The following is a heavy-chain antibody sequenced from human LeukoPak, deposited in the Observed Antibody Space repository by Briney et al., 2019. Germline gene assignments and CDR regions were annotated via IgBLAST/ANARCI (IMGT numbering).Heavy chain of an antibody. CDR1: GFTFSSYA. CDR3: ARTNRDIVVVPAAKRFGGFWFDP. Sequence: GGTLRLSCAASGFTFSSYAMSWVRQAPGKGLEWVSAISGSGGSTYYADPVKGRFTISRDNSKNTLYLQMNSLRAEDTAVYYCARTNRDIVVVPAAKRFGGFWFDPWGQGTLVTVSS. V-gene: IGHV3-23*01. J-gene: IGHJ5*02. CDR2: ISGSGGST. D-gene: IGHD2-2*01.